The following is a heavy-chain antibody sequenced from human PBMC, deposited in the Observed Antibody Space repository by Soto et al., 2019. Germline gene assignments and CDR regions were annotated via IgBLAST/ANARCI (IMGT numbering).Heavy chain of an antibody. J-gene: IGHJ6*02. D-gene: IGHD2-2*01. CDR1: GGTFGSYA. Sequence: SVKVSSKASGGTFGSYAITWVRRAPGQGLEWLGGIIPILNSPAYAQKFQARVVITADEITNTAYMELNSLRFDDTAVYYCAREAPYCTSATCPKFYDMDVWGQGTTVTVSS. CDR3: AREAPYCTSATCPKFYDMDV. V-gene: IGHV1-69*13. CDR2: IIPILNSP.